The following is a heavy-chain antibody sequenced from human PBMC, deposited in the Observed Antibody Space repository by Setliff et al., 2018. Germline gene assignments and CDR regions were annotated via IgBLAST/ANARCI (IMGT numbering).Heavy chain of an antibody. CDR1: GGSISSYY. J-gene: IGHJ6*04. CDR3: ARMTGFLYMDV. D-gene: IGHD3-3*01. Sequence: SETLSLTCTVSGGSISSYYWSWIRQPAGKGLEWIGRIYTSGSTNYNPSLKSRATISVDTSKNQFSLQLTSVTSADTAVYYCARMTGFLYMDVWGKGTPVTAPQ. V-gene: IGHV4-4*07. CDR2: IYTSGST.